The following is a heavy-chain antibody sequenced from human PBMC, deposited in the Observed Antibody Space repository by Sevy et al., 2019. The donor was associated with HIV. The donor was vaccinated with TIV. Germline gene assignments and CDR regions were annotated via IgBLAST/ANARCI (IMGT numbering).Heavy chain of an antibody. CDR2: ISYSGST. CDR1: GGSISSFY. V-gene: IGHV4-59*01. J-gene: IGHJ4*02. Sequence: SDTLSLTCTVSGGSISSFYWNWIRQSPGKGLEWIGYISYSGSTNYNPSLKSRVTISVDTSKNQFSLKLSSVTAADTAVYYCARGIFSYGYWREFDYWGQGNLVTVSS. CDR3: ARGIFSYGYWREFDY. D-gene: IGHD5-18*01.